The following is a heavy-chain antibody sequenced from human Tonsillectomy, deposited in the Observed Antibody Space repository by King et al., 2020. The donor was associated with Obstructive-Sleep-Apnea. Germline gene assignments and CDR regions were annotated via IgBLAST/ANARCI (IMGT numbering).Heavy chain of an antibody. CDR2: IGGSGGST. CDR1: GFAFSSYA. J-gene: IGHJ4*02. Sequence: VQLVESGGGLVQPGGSLRLSCAASGFAFSSYAMSWVRQAPGKGLEWVSAIGGSGGSTYYSDSVKGRFTISRANSKNTLYLQLNSLRAEDTAVYYCAKPLGSSWYADYWGQGTLVTVSS. D-gene: IGHD6-13*01. V-gene: IGHV3-23*04. CDR3: AKPLGSSWYADY.